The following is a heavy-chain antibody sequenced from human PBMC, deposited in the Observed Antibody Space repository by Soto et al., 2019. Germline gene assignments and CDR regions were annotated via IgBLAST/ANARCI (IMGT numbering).Heavy chain of an antibody. V-gene: IGHV3-21*01. CDR3: ARRTVTTYHYFDY. D-gene: IGHD4-17*01. J-gene: IGHJ4*02. CDR1: GFTFSTYD. CDR2: INRASIYI. Sequence: GGSLRLSSVASGFTFSTYDMNWVRQAPGKGLEWVSSINRASIYIYYADSVRGRFTISRDNAKNSLYLQMDSLRVEDTAVYYCARRTVTTYHYFDYWGQGTLVTAPQ.